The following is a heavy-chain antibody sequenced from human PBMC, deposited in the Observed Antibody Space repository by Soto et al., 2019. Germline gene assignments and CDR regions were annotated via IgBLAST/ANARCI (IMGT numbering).Heavy chain of an antibody. Sequence: QVQLQESGPGLVKPSETLSLTCTVSGGSISSYYWSWVRQPPGKGLEWIGYIYYSGSTNYNPSLKSRVNISVDTSKNQFSLKLSSVTAADTAVYYCARVAHCISSSCYGRIYGMDVWGQGTTVTVSS. CDR2: IYYSGST. D-gene: IGHD2-2*01. J-gene: IGHJ6*02. CDR1: GGSISSYY. V-gene: IGHV4-59*01. CDR3: ARVAHCISSSCYGRIYGMDV.